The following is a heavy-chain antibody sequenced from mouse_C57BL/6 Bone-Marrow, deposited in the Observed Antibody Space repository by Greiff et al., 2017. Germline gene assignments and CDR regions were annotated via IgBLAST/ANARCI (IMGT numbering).Heavy chain of an antibody. J-gene: IGHJ1*03. CDR2: INPSNGGT. V-gene: IGHV1-53*01. CDR3: ARAKRKGYYDYGYFDV. CDR1: GYTFTSYW. D-gene: IGHD2-4*01. Sequence: QVQLQQPGTELVKPGASVKLSCKASGYTFTSYWMHWVKQRPGQGLEWIGNINPSNGGTNYNEKFKSKATLTVDKSSSTAYMQLSSLTSEDSAVYYCARAKRKGYYDYGYFDVWGTGTTVTVSS.